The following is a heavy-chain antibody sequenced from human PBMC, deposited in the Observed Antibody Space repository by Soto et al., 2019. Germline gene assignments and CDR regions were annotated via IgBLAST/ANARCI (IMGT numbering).Heavy chain of an antibody. CDR1: GGSISSGGYY. CDR2: IYYSGST. V-gene: IGHV4-31*03. J-gene: IGHJ4*02. D-gene: IGHD6-19*01. CDR3: ARGSIAVAGTFDY. Sequence: LSLTCTVSGGSISSGGYYWSWIRQHPGKGLEWIGYIYYSGSTYYNPSLKSRVTISVDTSKNQFSLKLSSVTAADTAVYYCARGSIAVAGTFDYWGQGTLVTVSS.